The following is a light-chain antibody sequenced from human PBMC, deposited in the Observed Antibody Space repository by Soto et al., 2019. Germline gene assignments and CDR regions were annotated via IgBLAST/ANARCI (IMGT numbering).Light chain of an antibody. CDR1: RRLLHNDGHNY. V-gene: IGKV2-28*01. CDR3: MPALQTPIT. J-gene: IGKJ5*01. Sequence: DIVMTQSPLSLAVTPGEAASSFCRSSRRLLHNDGHNYLDWYLQKPGQSPQVVIYLASNRASGVPDRFSGSGSGTDFTLKISRVEAEDVGIYYCMPALQTPITFGPVTRLDIK. CDR2: LAS.